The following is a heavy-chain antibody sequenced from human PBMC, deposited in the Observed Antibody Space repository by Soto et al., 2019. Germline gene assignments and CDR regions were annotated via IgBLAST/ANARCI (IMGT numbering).Heavy chain of an antibody. D-gene: IGHD2-2*01. V-gene: IGHV3-23*01. CDR1: GFTFSSYA. CDR3: AKGMVGCSSTSCRGPYYYYMDV. CDR2: ISGSGGST. J-gene: IGHJ6*03. Sequence: GGSLRLSCAASGFTFSSYAMSWVRQAPGKGLEWVSAISGSGGSTYYADSVKGRFTISRDNSKNTLYLQMNSLRAEDTAVYYCAKGMVGCSSTSCRGPYYYYMDVWGKGTTVTVSS.